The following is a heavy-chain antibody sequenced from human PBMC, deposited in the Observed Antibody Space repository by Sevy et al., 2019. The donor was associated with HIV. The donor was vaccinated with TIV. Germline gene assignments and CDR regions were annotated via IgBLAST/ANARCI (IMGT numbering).Heavy chain of an antibody. CDR1: GFTFSNYA. CDR3: VKEGSEYSYSDY. V-gene: IGHV3-23*01. D-gene: IGHD5-18*01. J-gene: IGHJ4*02. CDR2: ISGSAHRT. Sequence: GGSLRLSCAASGFTFSNYAMSWVRQTPGKGLEWVSAISGSAHRTYYTDSVKGRFTISRDNSKNMLFLQMNSLGAEDTAVYYCVKEGSEYSYSDYWGQGTLVTVSS.